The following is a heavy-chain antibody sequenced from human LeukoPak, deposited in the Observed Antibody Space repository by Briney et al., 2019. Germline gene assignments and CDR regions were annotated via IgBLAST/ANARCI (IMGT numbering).Heavy chain of an antibody. Sequence: PSKSLCLTCAVSGFSLSTHGMDWIRQTPRKGLEWVAVVSYDGSKTYYAASVKGRIIISRDNSKHTVDLQMNSLRAEDTAVYFCAKVPTGIAAAGIDYWGQATLGIVPS. CDR2: VSYDGSKT. V-gene: IGHV3-30*18. D-gene: IGHD6-13*01. CDR3: AKVPTGIAAAGIDY. J-gene: IGHJ4*02. CDR1: GFSLSTHG.